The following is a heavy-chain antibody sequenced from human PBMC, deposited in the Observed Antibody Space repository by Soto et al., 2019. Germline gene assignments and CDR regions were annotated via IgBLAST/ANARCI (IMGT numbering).Heavy chain of an antibody. V-gene: IGHV1-3*01. CDR3: ARVGSSNWFDP. Sequence: GVSVKVSCKSAGYALTIYAVDWLRQAPGQRLEWMGWINAGNGNTKYSQKFQGRVTITRDTSASTAYMELSSLRSEDTAVYYCARVGSSNWFDPWGQGTLVTVPS. CDR1: GYALTIYA. J-gene: IGHJ5*02. CDR2: INAGNGNT. D-gene: IGHD6-6*01.